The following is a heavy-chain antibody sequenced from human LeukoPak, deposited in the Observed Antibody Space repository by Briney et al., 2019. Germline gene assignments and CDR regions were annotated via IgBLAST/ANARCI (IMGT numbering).Heavy chain of an antibody. Sequence: PGGSLRLSCAASGFTFSSYGMNWVRQAAGKGLEWVSAISGSGGITYYADSVKGRFTISRDNSKNTVYLQMNSLRVEDTAVYYCAGSSGWYLAYWGQGTLVIGSS. CDR3: AGSSGWYLAY. D-gene: IGHD6-19*01. CDR1: GFTFSSYG. CDR2: ISGSGGIT. V-gene: IGHV3-23*01. J-gene: IGHJ4*02.